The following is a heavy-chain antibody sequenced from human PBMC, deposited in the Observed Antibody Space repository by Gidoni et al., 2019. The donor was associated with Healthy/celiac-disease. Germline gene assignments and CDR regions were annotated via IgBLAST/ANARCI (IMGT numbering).Heavy chain of an antibody. J-gene: IGHJ6*02. V-gene: IGHV4-39*01. CDR2: IDYSGST. Sequence: QLQLQESGPGLVKPSETLSLTCTVSGGSISSSRYYWGWIRQPPGKGLEWIGSIDYSGSTYYNPSLKSRVTISVDTSKNQFSLKLSSVTAADTAVYYCARLAGVDVWGQGTTVTVSS. CDR3: ARLAGVDV. CDR1: GGSISSSRYY.